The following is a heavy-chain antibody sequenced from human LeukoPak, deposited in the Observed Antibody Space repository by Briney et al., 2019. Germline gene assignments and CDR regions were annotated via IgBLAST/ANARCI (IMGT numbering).Heavy chain of an antibody. D-gene: IGHD6-19*01. V-gene: IGHV3-11*01. CDR3: ARSPPGIAVAGSPSPMPSYGMDV. J-gene: IGHJ6*02. CDR1: GFTFSDYY. Sequence: GGSLRLSCAASGFTFSDYYMSWIRQAPGKGLELVSYISSSGSTIYYADSVKGRFTISRDNAKNSLYLQMNSLRAEDTAVYYCARSPPGIAVAGSPSPMPSYGMDVWGQGTTVTVSS. CDR2: ISSSGSTI.